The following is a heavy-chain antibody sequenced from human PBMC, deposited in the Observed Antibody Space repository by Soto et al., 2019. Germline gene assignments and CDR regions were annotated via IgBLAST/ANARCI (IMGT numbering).Heavy chain of an antibody. V-gene: IGHV4-30-4*01. J-gene: IGHJ5*02. Sequence: SETLSLTCTVSGGSISSGDHYWSWIRQPPGKGLEWIGYIYYSGSTYYNPSLKSRVTISVDTSKNQFSLKLSSVTAADTAVYYCAREGLTGTTFDPWGQGTLVTVSS. CDR1: GGSISSGDHY. CDR3: AREGLTGTTFDP. CDR2: IYYSGST. D-gene: IGHD1-7*01.